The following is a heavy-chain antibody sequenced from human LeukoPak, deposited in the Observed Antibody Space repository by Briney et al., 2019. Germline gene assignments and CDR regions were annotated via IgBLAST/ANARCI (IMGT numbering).Heavy chain of an antibody. CDR2: INHSGST. CDR3: ARGFAMVRGVTPLFDY. CDR1: GGSFSGYY. V-gene: IGHV4-34*01. Sequence: SETLSLTCAVYGGSFSGYYWSWIRQPPGKGLEWIGEINHSGSTNYNPSLKSRVTISVDTPKNQFSLKLSSVTAADTAVYYCARGFAMVRGVTPLFDYWGQGTLVTVSS. D-gene: IGHD3-10*01. J-gene: IGHJ4*02.